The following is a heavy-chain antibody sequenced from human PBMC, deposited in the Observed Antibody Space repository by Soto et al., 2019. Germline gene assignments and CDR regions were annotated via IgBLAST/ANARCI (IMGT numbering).Heavy chain of an antibody. D-gene: IGHD3-16*01. V-gene: IGHV1-8*01. CDR1: EYTFVNHD. CDR3: ARGWGRWPHEKPGDY. CDR2: MNPNSGNS. Sequence: QVQLVKSGAELKEPGASVTVACTASEYTFVNHDITWVRQAPGRGLEWMGWMNPNSGNSGFAQKFQDRVTMTRDTARDTAYMELRNLRSEDTAVYYCARGWGRWPHEKPGDYWGQGTLVTVS. J-gene: IGHJ4*02.